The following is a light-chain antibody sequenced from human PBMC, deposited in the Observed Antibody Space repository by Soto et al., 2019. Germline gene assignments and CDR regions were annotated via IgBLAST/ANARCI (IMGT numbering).Light chain of an antibody. CDR1: SSDVVGYNY. CDR2: DVS. Sequence: QSVLTQPASVSGSPGQSITISCTGTSSDVVGYNYVSWYQQHPGKAPKLMIYDVSNRPSGVSNRFSGSESGNTASLTISGLQAEDEADYYCSLYTSSSTLLYVFGTGTKVTVL. CDR3: SLYTSSSTLLYV. J-gene: IGLJ1*01. V-gene: IGLV2-14*01.